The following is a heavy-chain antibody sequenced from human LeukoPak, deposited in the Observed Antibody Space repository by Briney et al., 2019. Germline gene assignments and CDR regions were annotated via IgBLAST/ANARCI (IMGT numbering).Heavy chain of an antibody. CDR2: SYHSGST. V-gene: IGHV4-30-2*01. CDR1: GCSISSGGYS. CDR3: ARTSPPTWFDP. J-gene: IGHJ5*02. Sequence: PSQTLSLTCAVSGCSISSGGYSWSWIRQPPGKGLEWIGYSYHSGSTYYNPSLKSRGTISVDRSKNQFSLKLSSVTPADTAVYYCARTSPPTWFDPWGHGTLVTVSS.